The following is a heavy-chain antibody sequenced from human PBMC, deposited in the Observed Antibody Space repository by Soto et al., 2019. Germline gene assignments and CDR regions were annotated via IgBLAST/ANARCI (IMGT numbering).Heavy chain of an antibody. J-gene: IGHJ5*02. CDR3: AHAMLYCTGGSCSTWFDA. CDR2: IYWDDDK. Sequence: QITLKESGPTLVKPTQTLTLTCTFSGFSLSTHGVGVGWIRQPAGKALEWLALIYWDDDKRYSASLNSSLPISKATSKDQGVLTMTHMEPVDTATYDCAHAMLYCTGGSCSTWFDAWGQGTLVTVSS. V-gene: IGHV2-5*02. CDR1: GFSLSTHGVG. D-gene: IGHD2-15*01.